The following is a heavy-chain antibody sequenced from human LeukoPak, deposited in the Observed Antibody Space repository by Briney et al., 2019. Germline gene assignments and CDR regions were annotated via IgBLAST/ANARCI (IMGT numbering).Heavy chain of an antibody. Sequence: GASVKVSCKASGYTFTNYGISRVRQAPGQGPEWMGWISCYDGNTKYAQRLQGRVTLTTDTSTRIVYIELTSLRSDDTAVYYCARERGGVGFKGDYWGQGTLLTVSP. CDR3: ARERGGVGFKGDY. V-gene: IGHV1-18*01. CDR2: ISCYDGNT. D-gene: IGHD2-15*01. J-gene: IGHJ4*02. CDR1: GYTFTNYG.